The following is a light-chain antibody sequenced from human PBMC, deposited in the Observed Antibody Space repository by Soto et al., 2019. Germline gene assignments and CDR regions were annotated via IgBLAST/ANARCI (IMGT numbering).Light chain of an antibody. CDR1: QSVSSN. J-gene: IGKJ1*01. CDR2: GAS. Sequence: EIAITQSPATPYVSTGESATLSCSASQSVSSNLAWYPQKPGQPPRRLIYGASTRATGIPARFSGSGSGTEFTLTISSLQAEEFAVYYCTQYNNWPPWTFGQGTKVEIK. V-gene: IGKV3-15*01. CDR3: TQYNNWPPWT.